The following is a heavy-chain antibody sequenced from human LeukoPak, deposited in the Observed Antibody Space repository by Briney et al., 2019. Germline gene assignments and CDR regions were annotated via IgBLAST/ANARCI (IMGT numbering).Heavy chain of an antibody. Sequence: PGGSLRLSCAASGFTFDDYAMHWVRQAPGKGLEWVSGISWNSGSIGYADSVKGRFTISRDNAKNSLYLQMNSLRAEDTAVYYCAREPAGAGFDYWGQGTLVTVSS. CDR1: GFTFDDYA. CDR3: AREPAGAGFDY. V-gene: IGHV3-9*01. J-gene: IGHJ4*02. D-gene: IGHD6-19*01. CDR2: ISWNSGSI.